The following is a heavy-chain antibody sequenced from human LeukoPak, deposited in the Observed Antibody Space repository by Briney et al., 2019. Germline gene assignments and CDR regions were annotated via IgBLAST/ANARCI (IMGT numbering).Heavy chain of an antibody. Sequence: PSGTLSLTCTVSGGSISSGGYYWSWIRQHPGKGLEWIGYIYYSGSTYYNPSLKSRVTISVDTSKNQFSLKLSSVTAADTAVYYCARESLITMVRGVIGVDVWGKGTTVTVSS. CDR1: GGSISSGGYY. CDR3: ARESLITMVRGVIGVDV. J-gene: IGHJ6*04. D-gene: IGHD3-10*01. V-gene: IGHV4-31*03. CDR2: IYYSGST.